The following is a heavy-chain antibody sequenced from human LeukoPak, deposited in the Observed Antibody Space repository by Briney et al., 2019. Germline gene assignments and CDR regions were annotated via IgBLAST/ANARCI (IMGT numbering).Heavy chain of an antibody. CDR2: ISGSGGST. V-gene: IGHV3-23*01. CDR3: ATSLKYFDY. CDR1: GFTFSSYG. J-gene: IGHJ4*02. Sequence: QTGGSLRLSCAASGFTFSSYGMSWVRQAPGKGLEWVSAISGSGGSTYYADSVKGRFTISRDNSKNTLYLQMNSLRAEDTAVYYCATSLKYFDYWGQGTLVTVSS.